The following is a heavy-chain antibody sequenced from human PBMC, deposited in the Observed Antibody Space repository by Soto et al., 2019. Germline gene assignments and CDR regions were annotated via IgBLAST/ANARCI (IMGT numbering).Heavy chain of an antibody. CDR1: GFSVGNTY. D-gene: IGHD6-25*01. CDR2: IYRGRAT. J-gene: IGHJ3*02. CDR3: ARDRSDSSRADSFDI. V-gene: IGHV3-53*01. Sequence: LRLSCAVSGFSVGNTYMSWVRQAPGKGLEWISVIYRGRATYYADSVKGRFTISRDDSRNTVYLQMNSLTTEDTAVYFCARDRSDSSRADSFDIWGQGTMVTVPS.